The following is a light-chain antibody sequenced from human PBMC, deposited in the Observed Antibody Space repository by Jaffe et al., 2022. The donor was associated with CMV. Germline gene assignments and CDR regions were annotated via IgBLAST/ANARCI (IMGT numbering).Light chain of an antibody. Sequence: DIQMTQSPSTLSASIGDRITITCRASQSISSWLAWYQQKPGKAPKLLIYKASSLEIGVPSRFSGSGSGTEFSLTISSLQPDDFETYYCQQYNSYPRTFGQGTKVEI. CDR1: QSISSW. V-gene: IGKV1-5*03. J-gene: IGKJ1*01. CDR2: KAS. CDR3: QQYNSYPRT.